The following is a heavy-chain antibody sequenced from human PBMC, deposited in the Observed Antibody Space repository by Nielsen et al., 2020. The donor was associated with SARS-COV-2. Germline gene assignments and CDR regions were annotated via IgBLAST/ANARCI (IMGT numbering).Heavy chain of an antibody. D-gene: IGHD2-2*03. V-gene: IGHV4-34*01. J-gene: IGHJ5*01. CDR3: ARGRILDIVPLYWFDP. CDR1: GGSFRGYY. CDR2: IDHSGST. Sequence: SETLTPTCAAYGGSFRGYYWNWIRQPPGKGLEWFGEIDHSGSTNYNPSLKSRVTISVDTSQNQLSLKLRPVTAADTAVYYCARGRILDIVPLYWFDPWGQGTLVTVSS.